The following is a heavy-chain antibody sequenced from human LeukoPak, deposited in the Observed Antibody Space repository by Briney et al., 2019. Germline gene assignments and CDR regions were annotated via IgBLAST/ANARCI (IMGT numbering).Heavy chain of an antibody. CDR2: ISAYNGNT. Sequence: GASVKVSCKASGYTFTSYGISWVRQAPGQGLEWMGWISAYNGNTNYAQKLQGRVTMTTDTSTSTAYMELRSLRSDDTAVYYRAREPPVAAATPSHWFDPWGQGTLVTVSS. D-gene: IGHD2-15*01. CDR1: GYTFTSYG. CDR3: AREPPVAAATPSHWFDP. V-gene: IGHV1-18*01. J-gene: IGHJ5*02.